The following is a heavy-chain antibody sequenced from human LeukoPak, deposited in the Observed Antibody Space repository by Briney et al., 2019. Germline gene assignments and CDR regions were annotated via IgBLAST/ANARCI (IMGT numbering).Heavy chain of an antibody. CDR2: ISGSGGST. CDR1: GFTFSSYA. D-gene: IGHD3-3*01. CDR3: AKHEITIFGVVINFDY. Sequence: GSLRLSCAASGFTFSSYAMSWVRQAPGKGLEWVSAISGSGGSTYYADSVKGRFTISRDNSKNTLYLQMNSLRAEDTAVYYCAKHEITIFGVVINFDYWGQGTLVTVSS. V-gene: IGHV3-23*01. J-gene: IGHJ4*02.